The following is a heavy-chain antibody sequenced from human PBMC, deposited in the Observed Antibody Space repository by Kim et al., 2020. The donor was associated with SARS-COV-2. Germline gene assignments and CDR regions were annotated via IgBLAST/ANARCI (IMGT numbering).Heavy chain of an antibody. CDR2: ISSSSSYI. D-gene: IGHD5-12*01. Sequence: GGSLRLSCAASGFTFSSYSMNWVRQAPGKGLEWVSSISSSSSYIYYADSVKGRFTISRDNAKNSLYLQMNSLRAEDTAVYYCARDLMGGYDSRYYYGMDVWGQGTTVTVSS. J-gene: IGHJ6*02. CDR1: GFTFSSYS. V-gene: IGHV3-21*01. CDR3: ARDLMGGYDSRYYYGMDV.